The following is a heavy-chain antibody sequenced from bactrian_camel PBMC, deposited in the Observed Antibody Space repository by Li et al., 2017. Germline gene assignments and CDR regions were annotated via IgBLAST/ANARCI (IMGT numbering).Heavy chain of an antibody. CDR1: GDTANTASRC. Sequence: HVQLVESGGGSVQAGGSLRLSCAASGDTANTASRCMGWFRQAPGNEREAIASVHNDGSTGYRDSVKGRFTISKDNRKNILYLQMNSLTPGDTAMYYCTARYEFGLGACRGVGGLGFWGRGTQVTVS. J-gene: IGHJ6*01. V-gene: IGHV3S53*01. D-gene: IGHD1*01. CDR3: TARYEFGLGACRGVGGLGF. CDR2: VHNDGST.